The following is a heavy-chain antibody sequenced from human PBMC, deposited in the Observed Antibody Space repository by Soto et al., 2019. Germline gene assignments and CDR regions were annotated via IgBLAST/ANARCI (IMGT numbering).Heavy chain of an antibody. V-gene: IGHV4-34*01. Sequence: SETLSLTCAVYGGSFSGYYWSWIRQPPGKGLEWIGEINHSGGTNYNPSLKSRVTISVDTSKNQFSLKLSSVTAADTAVYYCASTAVAGSIKSYYYYYGMDVWGQGTTVTVSS. CDR3: ASTAVAGSIKSYYYYYGMDV. J-gene: IGHJ6*02. CDR1: GGSFSGYY. D-gene: IGHD6-19*01. CDR2: INHSGGT.